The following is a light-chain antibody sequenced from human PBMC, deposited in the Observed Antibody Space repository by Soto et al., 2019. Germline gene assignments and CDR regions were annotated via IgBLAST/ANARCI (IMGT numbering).Light chain of an antibody. Sequence: EIVLTQSPGTLSLSPGERATLSCRASQSISSGFLAWYLQKPGQVPRLLIYGASNRAAGIPDRFSGSGSGTDFTLTISRLEPEDFAVYYCQQYHNSPRTFGQGTKVEIK. CDR3: QQYHNSPRT. V-gene: IGKV3-20*01. J-gene: IGKJ1*01. CDR2: GAS. CDR1: QSISSGF.